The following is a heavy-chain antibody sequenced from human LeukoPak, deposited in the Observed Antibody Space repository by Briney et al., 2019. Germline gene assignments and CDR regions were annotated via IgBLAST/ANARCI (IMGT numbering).Heavy chain of an antibody. D-gene: IGHD2-2*01. CDR3: AREGGCSSAKCPFDY. Sequence: PGGSLRLSCAASGFTFSDYGIHWVRQAPGKGLEWVAVIWYDGNNKYYADSVKGRFTISRDNSENMMYLQMNSLRAEDTAVYYCAREGGCSSAKCPFDYWGQGTLVTVPS. CDR2: IWYDGNNK. J-gene: IGHJ4*02. V-gene: IGHV3-33*01. CDR1: GFTFSDYG.